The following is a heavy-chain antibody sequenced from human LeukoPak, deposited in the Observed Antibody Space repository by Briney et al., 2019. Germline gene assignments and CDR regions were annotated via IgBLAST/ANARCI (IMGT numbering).Heavy chain of an antibody. V-gene: IGHV4-4*02. CDR2: IYHSGST. J-gene: IGHJ3*02. Sequence: SGTLSLTCAVSGGSISSSNWWSWVRQPPGKGLEWIGEIYHSGSTNYNPSLKSRVTISVDTSKNQFSLKLSSVTAADTAVYYCASPYDSSGYSGAFDIWGQGTMVTVSS. CDR1: GGSISSSNW. D-gene: IGHD3-22*01. CDR3: ASPYDSSGYSGAFDI.